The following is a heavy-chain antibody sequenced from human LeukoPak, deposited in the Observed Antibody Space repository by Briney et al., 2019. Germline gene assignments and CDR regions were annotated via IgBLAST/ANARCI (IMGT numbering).Heavy chain of an antibody. CDR3: ARSPRSYSSSQNNWFDP. D-gene: IGHD6-13*01. CDR1: GFTSSDYY. V-gene: IGHV3-11*04. J-gene: IGHJ5*02. CDR2: ISSSGSTI. Sequence: KAGGSLRLSCAASGFTSSDYYMSWIRQAPGKRLEWVSYISSSGSTIYYADSVKGRFTISRDHAKNSLYLQMNSLRAEDTAVYYCARSPRSYSSSQNNWFDPWGQGTLVTVSS.